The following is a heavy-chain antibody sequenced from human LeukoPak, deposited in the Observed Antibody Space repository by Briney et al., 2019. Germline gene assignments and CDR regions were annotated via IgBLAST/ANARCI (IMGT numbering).Heavy chain of an antibody. V-gene: IGHV3-23*01. Sequence: PGGSLRLSCAASGFTFSSHNMNWVRQAPGKGLEWVSTISGGGGSTYYADSVKGRFTISRDNSKNTLYLQVNSLRAEDTAVYYCAKGGKWDVTPFDYWGQGTLVTVSS. D-gene: IGHD1-26*01. J-gene: IGHJ4*02. CDR3: AKGGKWDVTPFDY. CDR2: ISGGGGST. CDR1: GFTFSSHN.